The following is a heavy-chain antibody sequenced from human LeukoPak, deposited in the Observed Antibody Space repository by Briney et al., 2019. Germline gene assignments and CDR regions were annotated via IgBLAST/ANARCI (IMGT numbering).Heavy chain of an antibody. J-gene: IGHJ4*02. CDR3: ARGRGTAMVTRGYDY. CDR2: IYYSGST. V-gene: IGHV4-59*12. Sequence: SETLSLTCTVSGGSISSYYWSWIRQPPGKGLEWIGYIYYSGSTNYNPSLKSRVTISVDTSKNQFSLKLSSVTAADTAVYYCARGRGTAMVTRGYDYWGQGTLVTVSS. CDR1: GGSISSYY. D-gene: IGHD5-18*01.